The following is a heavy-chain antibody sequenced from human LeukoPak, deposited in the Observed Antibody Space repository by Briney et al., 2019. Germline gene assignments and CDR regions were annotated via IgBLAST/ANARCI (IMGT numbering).Heavy chain of an antibody. D-gene: IGHD4-17*01. Sequence: GASVKVSCKASGYTFTIYGISWVRQAPGQVLEWMGWISGYNGNTNYAQKLQGRVTMTTDTSTSTAYMELRSLRSDDTAVYYCARELDGDYDHFDYWGQGTLVTVSS. V-gene: IGHV1-18*01. CDR2: ISGYNGNT. J-gene: IGHJ4*02. CDR3: ARELDGDYDHFDY. CDR1: GYTFTIYG.